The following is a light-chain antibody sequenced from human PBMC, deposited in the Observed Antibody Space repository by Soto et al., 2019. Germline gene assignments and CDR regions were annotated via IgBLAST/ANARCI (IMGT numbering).Light chain of an antibody. CDR2: SNN. CDR1: SSNIGSNY. Sequence: QSVLTQPPSASGTPGQRVTISCSGSSSNIGSNYVYWYQQLPGTAPKFLISSNNRRPSGVPGRFSGSKSGTSASLAISGLQSEDEADYYCAAWDDSLDVPCVFGGGTKLTVL. V-gene: IGLV1-44*01. J-gene: IGLJ3*02. CDR3: AAWDDSLDVPCV.